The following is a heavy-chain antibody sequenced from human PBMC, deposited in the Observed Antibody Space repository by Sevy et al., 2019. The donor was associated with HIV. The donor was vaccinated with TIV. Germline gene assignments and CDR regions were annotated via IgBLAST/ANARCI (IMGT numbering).Heavy chain of an antibody. CDR1: GFTFSANW. V-gene: IGHV3-7*01. J-gene: IGHJ4*02. CDR3: AHETFGRFES. D-gene: IGHD3-16*01. CDR2: IKGDGSDK. Sequence: WGSLRLSCAASGFTFSANWMNWVRQAPGKGLEWVANIKGDGSDKHYVDSVEGRFTISRDNAKNLLYLQMNSLRVEDTAVYYWAHETFGRFESWGQGTLVTVSS.